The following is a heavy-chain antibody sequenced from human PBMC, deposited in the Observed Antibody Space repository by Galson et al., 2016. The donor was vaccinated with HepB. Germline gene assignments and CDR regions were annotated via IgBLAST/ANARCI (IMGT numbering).Heavy chain of an antibody. Sequence: SLRLSCAVSGLTFSTCDMTWVRQAPGTGLEWVSSIGTDEYTYNADSVEGRVTISRDNSKNTLYLHMNSLRAEDTAVYYCAILKLGTLFDPWGQGTLVTVSP. D-gene: IGHD3-16*01. CDR3: AILKLGTLFDP. V-gene: IGHV3-23*01. CDR2: IGTDEYT. CDR1: GLTFSTCD. J-gene: IGHJ5*02.